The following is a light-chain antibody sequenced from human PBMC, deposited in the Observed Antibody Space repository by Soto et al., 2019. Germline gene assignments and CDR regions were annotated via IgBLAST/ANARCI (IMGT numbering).Light chain of an antibody. V-gene: IGLV2-14*01. CDR1: SSDFGGYNY. J-gene: IGLJ1*01. Sequence: QSARTQPASVSGSPGQSITISCTGTSSDFGGYNYVSWYQQHPGKAPKLMIYAVTDRPSGVSSRFSGSESGNTASLTISGLQAEDEADYYCSSYSSSSTLGVFGTGTKVTV. CDR3: SSYSSSSTLGV. CDR2: AVT.